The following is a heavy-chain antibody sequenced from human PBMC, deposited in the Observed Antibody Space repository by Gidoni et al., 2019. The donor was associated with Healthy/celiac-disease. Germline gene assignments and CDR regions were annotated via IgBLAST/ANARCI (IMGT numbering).Heavy chain of an antibody. V-gene: IGHV4-34*01. J-gene: IGHJ4*02. Sequence: QVQLQQWGAGLLKPSETLSLTCAVYGGSFSGYYWSWFRQPPGKGLEWIGEINHSGSTNYNPSLKSRVTISVDTSKNQFSLKLSSVTAADTAVYYCARNRDCSSTSCPTDYWGQGTLVTVSS. CDR2: INHSGST. CDR3: ARNRDCSSTSCPTDY. D-gene: IGHD2-2*01. CDR1: GGSFSGYY.